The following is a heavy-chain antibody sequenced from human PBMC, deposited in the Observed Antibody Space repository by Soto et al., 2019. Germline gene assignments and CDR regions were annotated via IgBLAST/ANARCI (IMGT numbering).Heavy chain of an antibody. V-gene: IGHV3-11*05. CDR3: AKDRAGGTYYVNHFTFDY. CDR1: GFSFSNYG. Sequence: PGGSLRLSCAASGFSFSNYGMHWIRQAPGRGLEWVSYISSSSSYTNYADSVKGRFTISRDNAKNSLYLQMNSLRAEDTAVYYCAKDRAGGTYYVNHFTFDYWGQGTLVTVSS. CDR2: ISSSSSYT. D-gene: IGHD1-26*01. J-gene: IGHJ4*02.